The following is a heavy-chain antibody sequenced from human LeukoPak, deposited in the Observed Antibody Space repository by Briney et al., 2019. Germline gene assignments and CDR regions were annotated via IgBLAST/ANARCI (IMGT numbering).Heavy chain of an antibody. J-gene: IGHJ3*02. V-gene: IGHV3-23*01. Sequence: GGSLRLSCAASGFTFSIYAMSWVRQAPGKGLEWVSAISGSGHSTYYADSVKGRITISRDNSKNTLYLQMNSLRAGDTAVYYCARAGWGGRAFDIWGQGTMVTVSS. CDR3: ARAGWGGRAFDI. CDR1: GFTFSIYA. D-gene: IGHD3-16*01. CDR2: ISGSGHST.